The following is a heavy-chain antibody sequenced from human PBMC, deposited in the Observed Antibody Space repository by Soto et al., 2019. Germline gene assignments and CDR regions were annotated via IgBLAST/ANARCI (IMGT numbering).Heavy chain of an antibody. D-gene: IGHD1-26*01. J-gene: IGHJ4*02. CDR2: IWYDGSNK. V-gene: IGHV3-33*01. Sequence: LSLSCAASGFTFSSYGMHWVRQAPGKGLEWVAVIWYDGSNKYYADSVEGRFTLSRDNSKNTLYLQMNSLRAEDTAVYYCAGSGIFDYWGQGTLVTVSS. CDR1: GFTFSSYG. CDR3: AGSGIFDY.